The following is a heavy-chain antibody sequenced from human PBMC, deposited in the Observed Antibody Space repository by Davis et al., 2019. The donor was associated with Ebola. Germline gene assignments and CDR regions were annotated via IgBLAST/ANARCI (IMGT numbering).Heavy chain of an antibody. CDR3: ARDAFRDRYLDQ. J-gene: IGHJ4*02. CDR1: GFTFSNYW. V-gene: IGHV3-7*01. D-gene: IGHD3-9*01. Sequence: PGGSLRLSCAASGFTFSNYWMSWVRQAPGKGLEWVGNIKQGGTEKWYVDSVKGRFTISRDSARNSVYLEMNNLRAEDTAVYYCARDAFRDRYLDQWGQGTLVTVSS. CDR2: IKQGGTEK.